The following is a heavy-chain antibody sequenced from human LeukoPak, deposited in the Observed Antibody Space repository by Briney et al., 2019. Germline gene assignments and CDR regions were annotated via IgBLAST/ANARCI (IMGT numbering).Heavy chain of an antibody. D-gene: IGHD6-19*01. CDR3: AKDRDFGDSSGFNYFDY. CDR1: GFTFSSYA. J-gene: IGHJ4*02. Sequence: GGSLRLSCAASGFTFSSYAMSWVRQAPGKGLEWVSAISGSGGSTYYADSVKGRFTISRDNSKNTLYLQMNSLRAEDTAVYYCAKDRDFGDSSGFNYFDYWGQGTLVTVSS. V-gene: IGHV3-23*01. CDR2: ISGSGGST.